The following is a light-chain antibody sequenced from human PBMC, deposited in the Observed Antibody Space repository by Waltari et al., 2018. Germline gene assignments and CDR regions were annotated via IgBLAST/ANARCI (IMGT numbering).Light chain of an antibody. CDR3: QQYGSSFPWT. Sequence: EIVLTQSPGTLSLSPGERATLSCRASQSVSDYYLAWYPQKPGQAPRLLIYSAYNRAAGVPDRFSGSGSGTDFTLTISRLEPGDFAVYYCQQYGSSFPWTFGQGTKVEI. CDR1: QSVSDYY. CDR2: SAY. V-gene: IGKV3-20*01. J-gene: IGKJ1*01.